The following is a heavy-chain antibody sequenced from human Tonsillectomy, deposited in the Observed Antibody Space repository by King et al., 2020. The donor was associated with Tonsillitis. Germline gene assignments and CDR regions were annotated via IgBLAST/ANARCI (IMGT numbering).Heavy chain of an antibody. CDR2: ISSSGSTI. CDR1: GFTFSDYY. V-gene: IGHV3-11*01. J-gene: IGHJ4*02. Sequence: VQLVESGGGLVKPGGSLRLSCAASGFTFSDYYMSWIRQAPGKGLEWVSYISSSGSTIYYADSVKGRFTISRANAKNSLYLQMNSLRAEDTAVYYCARTVLRFLEWFPFADYWGQGTLVTVSS. D-gene: IGHD3-3*01. CDR3: ARTVLRFLEWFPFADY.